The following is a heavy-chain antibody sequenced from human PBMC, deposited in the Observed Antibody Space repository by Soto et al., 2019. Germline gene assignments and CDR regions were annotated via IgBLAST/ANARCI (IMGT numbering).Heavy chain of an antibody. J-gene: IGHJ6*02. CDR3: ARLHSHGKYGMEV. Sequence: SVKISCKASGGSFTYTLSWVRQAPGQGLEWMGGIIPIFGTANYAQKFQGRVTITADESTKTAYMELSTLRSEDTAVYYCARLHSHGKYGMEVWGQGTKVTVSS. CDR1: GGSFTYT. CDR2: IIPIFGTA. D-gene: IGHD5-18*01. V-gene: IGHV1-69*13.